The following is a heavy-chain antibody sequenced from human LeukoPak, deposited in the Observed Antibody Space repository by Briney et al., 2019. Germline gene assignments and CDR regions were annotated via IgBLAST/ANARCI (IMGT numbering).Heavy chain of an antibody. CDR1: GFTFSNYA. V-gene: IGHV3-30-3*02. D-gene: IGHD3-10*02. Sequence: PGGSLRLSCAASGFTFSNYAMHWVRQAPGKGLEWVAVISYDGNNKYYADSVKGRFTISRDNAKNSLYLQMNSLRAEDTAVYYCAELGITMIGGVWGKGTTVTISS. J-gene: IGHJ6*04. CDR3: AELGITMIGGV. CDR2: ISYDGNNK.